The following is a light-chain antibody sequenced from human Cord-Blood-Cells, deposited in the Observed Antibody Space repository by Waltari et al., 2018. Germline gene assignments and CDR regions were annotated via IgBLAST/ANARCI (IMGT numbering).Light chain of an antibody. J-gene: IGLJ3*02. V-gene: IGLV2-14*01. CDR2: DVS. CDR1: SSDVGGYNY. CDR3: SSYTSSSTSWV. Sequence: QSALTQPASVSGSPGQSITISCTGTSSDVGGYNYVSWYQQHPGKAPKLMMYDVSKRPSGVSNRVSGSKSGNTASLTISGLQAEDEADYYCSSYTSSSTSWVFGGGTKLTVL.